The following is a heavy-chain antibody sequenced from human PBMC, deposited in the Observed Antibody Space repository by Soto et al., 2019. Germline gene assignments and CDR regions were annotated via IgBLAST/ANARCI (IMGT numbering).Heavy chain of an antibody. Sequence: GASVKVSCKASGYTFTSYDINWVRQATGQGLEWMGWMNPNSGNTGYAQKFQGRVTMTRNTSISTAYMELSSLRSEDTAVYYCTRAFAANRYSYGSRNLYNWLDPWGQGTLVTVSS. V-gene: IGHV1-8*01. J-gene: IGHJ5*02. CDR3: TRAFAANRYSYGSRNLYNWLDP. CDR2: MNPNSGNT. CDR1: GYTFTSYD. D-gene: IGHD5-18*01.